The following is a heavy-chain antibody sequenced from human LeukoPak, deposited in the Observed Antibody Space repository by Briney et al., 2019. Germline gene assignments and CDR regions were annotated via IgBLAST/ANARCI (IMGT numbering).Heavy chain of an antibody. CDR3: AREALAAYGYCSGGSCYPLGGMDV. CDR1: GGSISSSSYY. Sequence: SETLSLTCTVSGGSISSSSYYWGWIRQPPGKGLEWTGSIYYSGSTYYNPSLKSRVTISVDTSKNQFSLKLSSVTAADTAVYYCAREALAAYGYCSGGSCYPLGGMDVWGQGTTVTVSS. D-gene: IGHD2-15*01. CDR2: IYYSGST. V-gene: IGHV4-39*07. J-gene: IGHJ6*02.